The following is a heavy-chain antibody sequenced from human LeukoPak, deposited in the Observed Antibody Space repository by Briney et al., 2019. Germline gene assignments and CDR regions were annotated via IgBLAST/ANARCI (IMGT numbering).Heavy chain of an antibody. CDR2: IYYSGST. CDR1: GGSISSYY. Sequence: SETLSLTCTVSGGSISSYYWSWIRQPPGKGLEWIGYIYYSGSTNYNPSLKSRVTISVDTSKNQFSLKLSSVTAADTAVYYCARGLNYDILTGYYFDYWGQGTLVTVSS. J-gene: IGHJ4*02. V-gene: IGHV4-59*12. D-gene: IGHD3-9*01. CDR3: ARGLNYDILTGYYFDY.